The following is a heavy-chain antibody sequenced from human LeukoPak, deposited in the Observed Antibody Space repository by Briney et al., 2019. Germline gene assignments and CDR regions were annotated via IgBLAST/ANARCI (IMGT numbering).Heavy chain of an antibody. CDR2: IHYSARI. J-gene: IGHJ5*02. V-gene: IGHV4-38-2*02. Sequence: SETLSLTCTVSGYSISSGYYWGWIRQPPGKGLEWIGSIHYSARIYYHPSLKSRLTISPDTSKNQFSLKLTSVTAADPAVYYCTREVRSAWASFDPWGQGTLVIVSS. CDR3: TREVRSAWASFDP. CDR1: GYSISSGYY. D-gene: IGHD1-26*01.